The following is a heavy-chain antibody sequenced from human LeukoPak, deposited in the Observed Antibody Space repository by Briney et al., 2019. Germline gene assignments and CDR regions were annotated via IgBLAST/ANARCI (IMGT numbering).Heavy chain of an antibody. V-gene: IGHV1-69*13. J-gene: IGHJ3*01. CDR2: IIPKYSAS. Sequence: SVKVSCKASGGSFSDYPINRVRQAPGQGLEWLGGIIPKYSASNYAQAFQGRVTITADESTNTVYMEMSGLRPDDTAVYYCVRPDRIFGVPAAFDAWGQGTLVAVSS. CDR3: VRPDRIFGVPAAFDA. D-gene: IGHD3-3*02. CDR1: GGSFSDYP.